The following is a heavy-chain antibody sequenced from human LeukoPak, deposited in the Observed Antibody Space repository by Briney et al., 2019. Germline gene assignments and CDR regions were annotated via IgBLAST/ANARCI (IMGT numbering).Heavy chain of an antibody. D-gene: IGHD3-3*01. V-gene: IGHV4-59*05. Sequence: SETLSLTCTVSGGSISSYYWSWIRQPAGKGLEWIGSIYYSGSTYFNPSLKSRVTISVDTSKNQFSLKLSSVTAADTAVYYCASGYYDFWSGYCYWGQGTLVTVSS. CDR1: GGSISSYY. J-gene: IGHJ4*02. CDR2: IYYSGST. CDR3: ASGYYDFWSGYCY.